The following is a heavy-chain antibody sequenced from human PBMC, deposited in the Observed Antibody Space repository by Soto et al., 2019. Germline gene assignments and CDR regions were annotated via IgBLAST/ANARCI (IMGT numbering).Heavy chain of an antibody. CDR3: ARIFDYGDYEGYYFDY. Sequence: GGSLRLSCAASGFTFSDFAMSWVRKAPGKGLEWVSTFTAAGRNTFYADSVKGRFTISRDNAKNSLYLQMNSLRAEDTAVYYCARIFDYGDYEGYYFDYWGQGTLVTVSS. V-gene: IGHV3-11*01. CDR1: GFTFSDFA. CDR2: FTAAGRNT. J-gene: IGHJ4*02. D-gene: IGHD4-17*01.